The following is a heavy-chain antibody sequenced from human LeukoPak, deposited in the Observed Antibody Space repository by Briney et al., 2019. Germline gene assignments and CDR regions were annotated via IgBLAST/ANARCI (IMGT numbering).Heavy chain of an antibody. CDR2: IYYSGST. CDR3: ARATLDWFDP. V-gene: IGHV4-39*07. Sequence: SETLSLTCTVSGGSISSSSYYWGWICQPPGKGLEWIGSIYYSGSTYYNPSLKSRVTISVDTFKNQFSLKLSSVTAADTAVYYCARATLDWFDPWGQGTLVTVSS. D-gene: IGHD3-16*01. J-gene: IGHJ5*02. CDR1: GGSISSSSYY.